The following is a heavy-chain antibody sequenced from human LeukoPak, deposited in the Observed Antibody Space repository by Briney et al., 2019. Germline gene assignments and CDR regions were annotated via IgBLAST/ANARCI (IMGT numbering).Heavy chain of an antibody. V-gene: IGHV1-2*02. CDR2: INPNSGGT. D-gene: IGHD1-26*01. CDR1: GYTFTGYY. Sequence: GASVKVSCKASGYTFTGYYMHWVRQAPGQGLEWMGWINPNSGGTNYAQKFQGRVTMTRDTSISTAYMELSRLRSDDTAVYYCARDLEEILGYFQDWGQGTLVTVSS. J-gene: IGHJ1*01. CDR3: ARDLEEILGYFQD.